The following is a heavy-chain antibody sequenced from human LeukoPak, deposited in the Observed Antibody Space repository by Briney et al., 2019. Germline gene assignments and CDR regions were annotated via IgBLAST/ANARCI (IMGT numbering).Heavy chain of an antibody. Sequence: GGSLSLSCAASGFTFSDHYMDWVRQAPGKGLEWVGRTRNKANSYTTEYAASVKGRFTISRDDSKNSLYLQMNSLKTEDTAVYYCARLADYVAFDIWGQGTMVTVSS. CDR2: TRNKANSYTT. CDR1: GFTFSDHY. V-gene: IGHV3-72*01. D-gene: IGHD4-17*01. J-gene: IGHJ3*02. CDR3: ARLADYVAFDI.